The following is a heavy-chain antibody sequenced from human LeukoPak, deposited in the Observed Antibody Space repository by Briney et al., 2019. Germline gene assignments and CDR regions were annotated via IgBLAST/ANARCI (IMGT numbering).Heavy chain of an antibody. V-gene: IGHV4-38-2*01. D-gene: IGHD3-22*01. CDR2: IYHSGST. CDR3: ASPIWDYYDSSGPPDFDY. J-gene: IGHJ4*02. CDR1: GYSISSGYY. Sequence: SETLSLTCAVSGYSISSGYYWGWIRQPPGKGLEWIGSIYHSGSTYYNPSLKSRVTISVDTSKNQFSLKLRSVTAADRAVYYCASPIWDYYDSSGPPDFDYWGQGTLVTVSS.